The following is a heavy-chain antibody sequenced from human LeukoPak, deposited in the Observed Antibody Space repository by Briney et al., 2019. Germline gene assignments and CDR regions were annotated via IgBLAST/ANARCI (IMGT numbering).Heavy chain of an antibody. D-gene: IGHD4-23*01. Sequence: ASVKVSCKASGYIFTSYYMHWVRQAPGQGLEWMGLINPTGGSTGYAQKFQGRVTMTRDMSTSTDYMELSSLRSEDTAIYYCARDNSVEDTAWWFDPWGQGTLVTVSS. CDR3: ARDNSVEDTAWWFDP. V-gene: IGHV1-46*01. J-gene: IGHJ5*02. CDR2: INPTGGST. CDR1: GYIFTSYY.